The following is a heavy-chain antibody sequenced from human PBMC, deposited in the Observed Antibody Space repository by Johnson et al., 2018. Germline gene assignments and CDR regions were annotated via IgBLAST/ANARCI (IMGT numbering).Heavy chain of an antibody. Sequence: VQLVESGGGLVQPGGSLRLSCEVSGFTFSTYWMSWVRQAPGKGLECVAKIKRDGSEKYYVDSVKGRFTMSRDNAKNSLFLQMNSLRAEDTAVYYCARDVGSGDLWGRGTLVTVSS. D-gene: IGHD3-10*01. V-gene: IGHV3-7*01. CDR3: ARDVGSGDL. CDR1: GFTFSTYW. CDR2: IKRDGSEK. J-gene: IGHJ2*01.